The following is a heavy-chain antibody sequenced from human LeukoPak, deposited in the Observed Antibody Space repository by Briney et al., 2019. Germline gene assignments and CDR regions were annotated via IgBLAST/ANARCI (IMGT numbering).Heavy chain of an antibody. CDR3: AKDFDSTTVVDDAFDI. CDR1: GFTFSSYG. J-gene: IGHJ3*02. D-gene: IGHD4-23*01. Sequence: GGSLRLSCAASGFTFSSYGMHWVRQAPGKGLEWVAVIWYDGSNKYYADSVKGRFTISRDNSKNTLYLQMNSLRAEDTAVYYCAKDFDSTTVVDDAFDIWGQGTMVTVSS. CDR2: IWYDGSNK. V-gene: IGHV3-30*02.